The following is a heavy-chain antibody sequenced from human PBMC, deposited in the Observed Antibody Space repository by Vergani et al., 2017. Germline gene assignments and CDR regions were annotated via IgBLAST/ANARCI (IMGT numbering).Heavy chain of an antibody. CDR1: GFTVSSNY. CDR2: IYSGGST. D-gene: IGHD2-2*01. J-gene: IGHJ5*02. Sequence: EVQLVESGGGLVQPGGSLRLSCAASGFTVSSNYMSWVRQAPGKGLEWVSVIYSGGSTYYADSVKGRFTMSRDNSKNTLYLQMNSLRAEDTAVYYCARDRTSCLCLDPWGQGTLVTVSS. CDR3: ARDRTSCLCLDP. V-gene: IGHV3-66*01.